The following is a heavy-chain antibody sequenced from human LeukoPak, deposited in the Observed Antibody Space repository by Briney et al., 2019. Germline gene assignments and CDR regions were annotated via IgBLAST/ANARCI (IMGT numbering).Heavy chain of an antibody. CDR3: ARKREGPTTGIDY. CDR2: IYSSGSS. Sequence: SETLSLTCTVSGGSISSTNSYWGWIRQSPRTGLERIGNIYSSGSSYYNPSLKSRVTISIDTSENQFSLKLTSVTAADTTVYYCARKREGPTTGIDYWGQGTLVTVSS. CDR1: GGSISSTNSY. V-gene: IGHV4-39*07. D-gene: IGHD1-26*01. J-gene: IGHJ4*02.